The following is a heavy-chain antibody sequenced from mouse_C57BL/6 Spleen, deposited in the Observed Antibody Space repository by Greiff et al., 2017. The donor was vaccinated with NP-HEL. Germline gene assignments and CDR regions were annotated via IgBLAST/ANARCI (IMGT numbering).Heavy chain of an antibody. CDR2: ISYDGSN. CDR3: ARGYWYFDV. CDR1: GYSITSGYY. Sequence: EVKLMESGPGLVKPSQSLSLPCSVTGYSITSGYYWNWIRQFPGNKLEWMGYISYDGSNNYNPSLKNRISITRDTSKNQFFLKLNSVTTEDTATYYCARGYWYFDVWGTGTTVTVSS. V-gene: IGHV3-6*01. J-gene: IGHJ1*03.